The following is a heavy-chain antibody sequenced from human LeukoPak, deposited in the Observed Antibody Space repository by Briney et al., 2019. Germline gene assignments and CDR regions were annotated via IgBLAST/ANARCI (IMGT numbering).Heavy chain of an antibody. D-gene: IGHD5-18*01. J-gene: IGHJ4*02. CDR2: IRGSGDNT. CDR3: ARQGQLAYYFDY. CDR1: GFTFSTCG. V-gene: IGHV3-23*01. Sequence: GGSLRLSCAASGFTFSTCGMSWVRQAPGKGLEWVSAIRGSGDNTYHADSVKGRFTISRDNSKNTLFLQMNSLRAEDTAVYYCARQGQLAYYFDYWGQGTLVTVSS.